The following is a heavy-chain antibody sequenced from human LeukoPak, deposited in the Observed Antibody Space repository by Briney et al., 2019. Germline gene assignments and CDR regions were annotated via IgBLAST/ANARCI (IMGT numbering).Heavy chain of an antibody. J-gene: IGHJ4*02. CDR2: IYNSGST. Sequence: SETLSLTCTVSGGSTSSSTYNWGWIRQPPGKGLEWIGSIYNSGSTFYNPSLKSRVTISIDTSKNQFSLKLTSVTAADTAIYYCASQPYFESSGYYFYWGQGTLVTVSS. D-gene: IGHD3-22*01. V-gene: IGHV4-39*01. CDR3: ASQPYFESSGYYFY. CDR1: GGSTSSSTYN.